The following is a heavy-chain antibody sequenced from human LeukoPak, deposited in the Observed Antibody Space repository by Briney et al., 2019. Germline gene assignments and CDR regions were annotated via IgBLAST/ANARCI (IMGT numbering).Heavy chain of an antibody. CDR2: SGAYIGNT. D-gene: IGHD1-26*01. CDR1: GYVFSSFG. J-gene: IGHJ4*02. V-gene: IGHV1-18*01. Sequence: ASVKVSCKASGYVFSSFGVCWVRQAPGQGLEWMGWSGAYIGNTNYAQKFQGRLTMTTDASMSIAYMELRSLRSDDTAVYYCARGVPGSQKLDYWGQGTLVTVSS. CDR3: ARGVPGSQKLDY.